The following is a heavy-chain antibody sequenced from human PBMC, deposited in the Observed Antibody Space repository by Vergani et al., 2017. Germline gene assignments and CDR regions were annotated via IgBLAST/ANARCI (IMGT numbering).Heavy chain of an antibody. CDR2: IDYNGRA. CDR1: AGSFFNSRYY. CDR3: ARHVTQDYYNDSDYFDC. V-gene: IGHV4-39*01. Sequence: QLQLQESGPGLVKPSGTLFLTCSVTAGSFFNSRYYWGCIRQPPGKGLEWTGSIDYNGRAYYTPSLRRRVAISIDTSKMQLSLKVYSLTAADTAIYYCARHVTQDYYNDSDYFDCWGLGTLVTVSS. J-gene: IGHJ4*02. D-gene: IGHD3-22*01.